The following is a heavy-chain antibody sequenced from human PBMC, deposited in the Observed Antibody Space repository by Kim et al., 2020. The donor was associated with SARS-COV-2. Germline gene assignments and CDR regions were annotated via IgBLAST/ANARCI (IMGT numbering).Heavy chain of an antibody. V-gene: IGHV3-11*06. CDR2: ISSSSSST. J-gene: IGHJ5*02. CDR1: GFTFSDYY. D-gene: IGHD6-19*01. CDR3: ARDKEAGSSGFNWFDP. Sequence: GGSLRLSCAASGFTFSDYYMSWIRQAPGKGLEWVSCISSSSSSTNYADSVKGRFTISRDNAKNSLYLQMNTLRAEDTAVYYCARDKEAGSSGFNWFDPWGQGTLVIVSS.